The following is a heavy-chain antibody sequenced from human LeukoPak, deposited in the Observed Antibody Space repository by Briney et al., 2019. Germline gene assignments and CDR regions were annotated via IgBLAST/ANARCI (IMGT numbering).Heavy chain of an antibody. D-gene: IGHD1-1*01. V-gene: IGHV3-30-3*01. Sequence: PGGPLRLSCAASGFTFSSYAMHWVRQAPGKGLEWVAVISYDGSNKYYADSVKGRFTTSRDNSKNTLYLQMNSLRAEDTAVYYCARDLTGTTFFYFDYWGQGTLVTVSS. CDR1: GFTFSSYA. CDR2: ISYDGSNK. J-gene: IGHJ4*02. CDR3: ARDLTGTTFFYFDY.